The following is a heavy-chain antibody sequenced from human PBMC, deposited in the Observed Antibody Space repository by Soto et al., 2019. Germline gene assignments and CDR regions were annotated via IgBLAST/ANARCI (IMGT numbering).Heavy chain of an antibody. CDR2: IYSSGSA. CDR1: GGSISNYY. D-gene: IGHD6-13*01. J-gene: IGHJ5*01. CDR3: ARQTTYSSSWYDY. V-gene: IGHV4-4*07. Sequence: SETLSLTCTVSGGSISNYYWTWIRQPAGKGLEWIGRIYSSGSANYNPSLKSRVTMSVDTSKNQFSLKLSSVTAADTALYYCARQTTYSSSWYDYWGHGTLVTVSS.